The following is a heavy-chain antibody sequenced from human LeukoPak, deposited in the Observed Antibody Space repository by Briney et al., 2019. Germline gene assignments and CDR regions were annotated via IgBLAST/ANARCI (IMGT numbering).Heavy chain of an antibody. CDR3: ARAPYSGSSWHHYYGMDV. CDR2: LSGNGNTI. D-gene: IGHD1-26*01. V-gene: IGHV3-23*01. Sequence: PGGSLRLSCAASGFTFSTYAMSWVRQAPGKGLECVSALSGNGNTIYYADSVKGRFTISRDNSKNTLYLQMNSLRAEDTAVYYCARAPYSGSSWHHYYGMDVWGQGTTVTVSS. CDR1: GFTFSTYA. J-gene: IGHJ6*02.